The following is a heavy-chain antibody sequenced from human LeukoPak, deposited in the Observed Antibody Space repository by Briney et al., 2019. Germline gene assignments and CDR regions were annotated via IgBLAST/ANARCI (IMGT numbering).Heavy chain of an antibody. V-gene: IGHV3-30*04. CDR1: GFTFSRYA. Sequence: GGSLRLSCAASGFTFSRYAMHWVRQAPGKGLEWVAVISYDRSNKYYADSVKGRFTISRDNSKNTLYLQMNSLRAEDTAVYYCATGGGYSAWDYFDYWGQGTLVTVSS. J-gene: IGHJ4*02. D-gene: IGHD5-18*01. CDR2: ISYDRSNK. CDR3: ATGGGYSAWDYFDY.